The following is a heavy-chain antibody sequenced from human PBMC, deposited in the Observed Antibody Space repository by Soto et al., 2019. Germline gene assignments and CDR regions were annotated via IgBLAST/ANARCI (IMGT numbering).Heavy chain of an antibody. CDR3: ARSVPNSWVSRSSWYSLDV. CDR2: IYYSGST. V-gene: IGHV4-30-4*01. D-gene: IGHD6-13*01. Sequence: KTSETLSLTCTVSGGSISSGDYYWSWIRQPPGKGLEWIGYIYYSGSTYYNPSLKSRVTISVDTSKNQFSLKLSSVTAADTAVYYCARSVPNSWVSRSSWYSLDVWGQGTTVTVSS. CDR1: GGSISSGDYY. J-gene: IGHJ6*02.